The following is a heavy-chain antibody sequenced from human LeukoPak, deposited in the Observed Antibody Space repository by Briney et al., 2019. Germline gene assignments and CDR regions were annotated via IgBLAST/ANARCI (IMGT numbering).Heavy chain of an antibody. CDR2: INHSGST. V-gene: IGHV4-39*07. Sequence: SETLSLTCTVSGGSISSSSYYWGWIRQPPGKGLEWIGEINHSGSTNYNPSLKSRVTISVDTSKNQFSLKLSSVTAADTAVYYCARASSGPNSYFDYWGQGTLVTVSS. CDR1: GGSISSSSYY. CDR3: ARASSGPNSYFDY. D-gene: IGHD2-15*01. J-gene: IGHJ4*02.